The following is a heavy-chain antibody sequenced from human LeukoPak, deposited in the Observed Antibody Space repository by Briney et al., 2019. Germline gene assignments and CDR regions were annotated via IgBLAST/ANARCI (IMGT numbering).Heavy chain of an antibody. CDR3: ARYPAENWFDP. D-gene: IGHD6-25*01. V-gene: IGHV4-34*01. CDR2: ISHSGST. CDR1: GGSFSGYY. Sequence: SETLSLTCAVYGGSFSGYYWSWIRQPPGKGLEWIGYISHSGSTYYNPSLKSRVTISGDRSKNQISLKLSSLTAADTAVYYCARYPAENWFDPWGQGTLVSVSS. J-gene: IGHJ5*02.